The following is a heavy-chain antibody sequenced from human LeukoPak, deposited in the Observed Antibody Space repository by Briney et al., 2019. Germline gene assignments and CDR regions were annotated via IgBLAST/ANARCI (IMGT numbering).Heavy chain of an antibody. V-gene: IGHV4-38-2*02. J-gene: IGHJ6*03. CDR3: ARDGSGWYYYYYMDV. Sequence: PSETLSLTCTVSGYSISSGYYWGWIRQPPGKGLEWIGSIYYSGSTYYNPSLKSRVTISVDTSKNQFSLKLSSVTAADTAVYYCARDGSGWYYYYYMDVWGKGTTVTVSS. CDR2: IYYSGST. CDR1: GYSISSGYY. D-gene: IGHD6-19*01.